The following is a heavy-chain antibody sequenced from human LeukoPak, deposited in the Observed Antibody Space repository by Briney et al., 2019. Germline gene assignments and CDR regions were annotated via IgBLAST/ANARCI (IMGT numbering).Heavy chain of an antibody. V-gene: IGHV4-39*01. CDR1: GGSISSRSYY. CDR3: ARRKGNRFEAFDI. CDR2: IYYSGST. D-gene: IGHD2/OR15-2a*01. J-gene: IGHJ3*02. Sequence: SEPLSLTCTVSGGSISSRSYYWGWIRQPPGKRLEWIGSIYYSGSTYYNPSLKSRVIISVDTSKNQFSLKLRSVTAADTAVYYCARRKGNRFEAFDIWGQGTMVTVSS.